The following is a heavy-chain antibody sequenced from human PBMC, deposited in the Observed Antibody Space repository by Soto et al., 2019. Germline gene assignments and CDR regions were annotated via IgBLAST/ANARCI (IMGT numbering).Heavy chain of an antibody. V-gene: IGHV1-58*01. Sequence: SVKVSCKASGFTFTSSAFQWVRQARGQRLEWIGWIAVGSGYTNYAQRFQDRVTLTRDMSTATTYMELSRLTSEDTAIYYCAADATAWQQMVPSDYWGQGTLVTSPQ. CDR1: GFTFTSSA. CDR3: AADATAWQQMVPSDY. J-gene: IGHJ4*02. CDR2: IAVGSGYT. D-gene: IGHD2-8*01.